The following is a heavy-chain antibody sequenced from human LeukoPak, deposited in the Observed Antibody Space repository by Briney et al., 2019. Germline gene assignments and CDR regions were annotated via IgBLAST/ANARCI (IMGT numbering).Heavy chain of an antibody. CDR2: IYYSGST. Sequence: SETLCLTCTVSGGSISSYYWSWIRQPPGKGLEWIGYIYYSGSTNYNPSLKSRVTISVDTSKTQFSLKLSSVTAADTAVYYCARRYCSSTSCSYDYWGQGTLVIVSS. J-gene: IGHJ4*02. CDR3: ARRYCSSTSCSYDY. V-gene: IGHV4-59*01. CDR1: GGSISSYY. D-gene: IGHD2-2*01.